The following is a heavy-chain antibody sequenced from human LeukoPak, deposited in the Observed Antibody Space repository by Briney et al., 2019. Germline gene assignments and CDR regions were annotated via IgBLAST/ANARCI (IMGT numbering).Heavy chain of an antibody. CDR2: IWYDGTNK. Sequence: GRSLRLSCAASGFSFSSYGMHWVRQAPGKGLEWVAVIWYDGTNKFYADSVKGRFTISRDNSENTVDLQMDSLRVEDTAVYYCVRDPYEAYWGQGTLVTVSS. V-gene: IGHV3-33*01. CDR1: GFSFSSYG. J-gene: IGHJ4*02. D-gene: IGHD5-12*01. CDR3: VRDPYEAY.